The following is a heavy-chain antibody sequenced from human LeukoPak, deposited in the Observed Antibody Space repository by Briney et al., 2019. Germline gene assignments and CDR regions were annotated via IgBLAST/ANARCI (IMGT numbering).Heavy chain of an antibody. CDR1: GLTVSSNY. CDR3: ARGGSGYTSGSDAFDI. V-gene: IGHV3-66*01. D-gene: IGHD6-19*01. J-gene: IGHJ3*02. CDR2: FYSGGST. Sequence: PGDSLRLSCVASGLTVSSNYMSWVRQAPGKGLEWVSVFYSGGSTYYADSVKGRFTISRDNSKNTLYLQMNSLRVEDTAVYYCARGGSGYTSGSDAFDIWGQGTMVTVSS.